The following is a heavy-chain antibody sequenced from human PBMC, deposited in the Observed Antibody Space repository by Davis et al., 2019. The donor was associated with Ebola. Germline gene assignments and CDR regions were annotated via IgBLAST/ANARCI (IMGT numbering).Heavy chain of an antibody. CDR2: IWYDGSNK. V-gene: IGHV3-33*01. J-gene: IGHJ3*02. Sequence: PGGSLRLSCAASAFTFRSYGMHWVRQAPGKGLEWVALIWYDGSNKYYADSVKGRFTISRDNSKNTLYLQMNSLRAEDTAVYYCAREVRPGDAFDIWGQGTMVTVSS. CDR3: AREVRPGDAFDI. CDR1: AFTFRSYG.